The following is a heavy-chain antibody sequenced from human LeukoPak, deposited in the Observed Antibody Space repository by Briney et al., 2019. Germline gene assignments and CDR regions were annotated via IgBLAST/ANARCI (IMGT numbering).Heavy chain of an antibody. V-gene: IGHV3-48*01. CDR2: ISSSSSTI. J-gene: IGHJ4*02. Sequence: PGGSLRLSCAASGFTFTSYSMNWVRQAPGKGLEWISYISSSSSTIYYADSVKGRFTISRDNARNSLYLQMNSLRAEDTAVYCCARESRGYYFDYWGQGTLVTVSS. CDR3: ARESRGYYFDY. CDR1: GFTFTSYS.